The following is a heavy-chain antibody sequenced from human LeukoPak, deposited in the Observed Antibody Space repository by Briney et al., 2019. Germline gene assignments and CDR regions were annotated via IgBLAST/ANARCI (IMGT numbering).Heavy chain of an antibody. CDR2: ISNSGRTI. CDR3: ARGDIVVVPAAPYYFDY. CDR1: GFTFSYYS. V-gene: IGHV3-48*01. D-gene: IGHD2-2*01. J-gene: IGHJ4*02. Sequence: GGSLRLSCATSGFTFSYYSMHWVRQAPGRGLEWVSYISNSGRTIYYADSVKGRFTISRDNAKNSLYLQMNSLRAEDTAVYYCARGDIVVVPAAPYYFDYWGQGTLVTVSS.